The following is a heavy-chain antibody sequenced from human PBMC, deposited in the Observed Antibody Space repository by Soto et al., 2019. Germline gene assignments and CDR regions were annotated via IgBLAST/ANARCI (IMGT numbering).Heavy chain of an antibody. CDR2: MYSGGST. J-gene: IGHJ4*02. D-gene: IGHD1-7*01. CDR1: GGSISSYY. CDR3: ARDLRNGNYGGFDY. V-gene: IGHV4-59*01. Sequence: QVQLQESGPGLVKPSETLSLTCTVSGGSISSYYWSWIRQPPGKGLEWIGDMYSGGSTNYNPSLKSRVTISVDTSKHQISLRLRSVTAADTAVYYCARDLRNGNYGGFDYWGQGTLVTVSS.